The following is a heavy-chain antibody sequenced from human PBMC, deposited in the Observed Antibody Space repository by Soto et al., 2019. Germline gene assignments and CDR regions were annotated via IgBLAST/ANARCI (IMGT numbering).Heavy chain of an antibody. Sequence: ASVKVSCKASGYTFTSYDINWVRQAPGQGLEWMGWMNPISGNTGYAQKFQGRVTMTTNTSTRTAYMELSSLRSEDTAVYYCARAVVVTAIQHYYYGMDVWGQGTTVTVSS. CDR3: ARAVVVTAIQHYYYGMDV. CDR2: MNPISGNT. J-gene: IGHJ6*02. D-gene: IGHD2-21*02. V-gene: IGHV1-8*01. CDR1: GYTFTSYD.